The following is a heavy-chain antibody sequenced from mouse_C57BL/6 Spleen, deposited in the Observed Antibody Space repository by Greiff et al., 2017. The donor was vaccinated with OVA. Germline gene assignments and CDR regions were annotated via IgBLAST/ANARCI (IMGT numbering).Heavy chain of an antibody. Sequence: EVKVEESGPGLVKPSQSLSLTCSVTGYSITSGYYWNWIRQFPGNKLEWMGYISYDGSNNYNPSLKNRISITRDTSKNQFFLKLNSVTTEDTATYYCARVDYDYDGEYYCDYWGQGTTLTVSS. V-gene: IGHV3-6*01. CDR3: ARVDYDYDGEYYCDY. D-gene: IGHD2-4*01. J-gene: IGHJ2*01. CDR2: ISYDGSN. CDR1: GYSITSGYY.